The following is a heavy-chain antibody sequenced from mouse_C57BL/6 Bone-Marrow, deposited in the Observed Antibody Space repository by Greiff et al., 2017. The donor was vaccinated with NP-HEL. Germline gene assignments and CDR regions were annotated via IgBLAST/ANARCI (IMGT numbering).Heavy chain of an antibody. Sequence: EVHLVESGGGLVKPGGSLKLSCAASGFTFSSYAMSWVRQTPEKRLEWVATISDGGSYTYYPDNVKGRFTISRDNAKNNLYLQMSHLKSEDTAMYYCAREGGITTVVAFDYWGQGTTLTVSS. CDR2: ISDGGSYT. CDR1: GFTFSSYA. V-gene: IGHV5-4*01. J-gene: IGHJ2*01. D-gene: IGHD1-1*01. CDR3: AREGGITTVVAFDY.